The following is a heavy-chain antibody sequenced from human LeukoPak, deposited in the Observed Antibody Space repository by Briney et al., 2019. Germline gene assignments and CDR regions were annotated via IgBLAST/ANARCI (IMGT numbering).Heavy chain of an antibody. D-gene: IGHD5-18*01. CDR3: ARGLYTAIRGYYYYGMDV. CDR1: GYTFTGYY. J-gene: IGHJ6*02. CDR2: INPNSGGT. V-gene: IGHV1-2*02. Sequence: ASVKVSCKASGYTFTGYYMHWVRQAPGQGLEWMGWINPNSGGTNYAQKFQGRVTMTRDTSISTAYMELSRLRSDDTAVYYCARGLYTAIRGYYYYGMDVWGQGTTVTVSS.